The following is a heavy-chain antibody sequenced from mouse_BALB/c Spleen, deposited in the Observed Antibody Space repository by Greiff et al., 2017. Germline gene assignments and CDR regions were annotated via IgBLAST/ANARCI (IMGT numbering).Heavy chain of an antibody. J-gene: IGHJ4*01. CDR1: GYTFSSYW. CDR2: ILPGSGST. CDR3: ASRGYGYAMDY. Sequence: QVQLQQSGAELMKPGASVKISCKATGYTFSSYWIEWVKQRPGHGLEWIGEILPGSGSTNYNEKFKGKATFTAVTSSNTAYMQLSSLTSEDSAVYYCASRGYGYAMDYWGQGTSVTVSS. D-gene: IGHD2-14*01. V-gene: IGHV1-9*01.